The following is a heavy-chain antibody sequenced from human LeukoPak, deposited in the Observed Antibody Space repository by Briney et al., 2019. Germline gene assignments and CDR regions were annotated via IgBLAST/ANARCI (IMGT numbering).Heavy chain of an antibody. D-gene: IGHD2-2*01. J-gene: IGHJ4*02. V-gene: IGHV3-30*02. Sequence: PGGSLRLPCAASGFTFSSYGMHWVRQAPGKGLEWVAFIRYDGSNKYYADSVKGRFTISRDNSKNTLYLQMNSLRAEDTAVYYCAKPYCSSTSCYPVDWGQGTLVTVSS. CDR3: AKPYCSSTSCYPVD. CDR1: GFTFSSYG. CDR2: IRYDGSNK.